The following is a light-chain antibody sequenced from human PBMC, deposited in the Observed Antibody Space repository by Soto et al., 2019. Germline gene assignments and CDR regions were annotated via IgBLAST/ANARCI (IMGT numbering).Light chain of an antibody. J-gene: IGKJ5*01. V-gene: IGKV3-20*01. CDR2: GAS. Sequence: EIVLTQSPGALSLSPGERATLSCRASQSVTSNSLAWYRQRPGQAPRLLIYGASTRATGIPDRFSGSGSGTDFTLTISRLEPEDFAVYYCQQYGSSPTFGQGTRLEIK. CDR3: QQYGSSPT. CDR1: QSVTSNS.